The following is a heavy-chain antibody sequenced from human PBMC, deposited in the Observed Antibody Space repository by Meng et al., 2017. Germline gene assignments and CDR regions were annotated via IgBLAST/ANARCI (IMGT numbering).Heavy chain of an antibody. V-gene: IGHV4-4*07. D-gene: IGHD4-17*01. CDR3: AGDYGDYRDWYCDL. J-gene: IGHJ2*01. CDR2: IDTSGST. Sequence: QLDPRGRAPGLVKHPGTLSLTCTVAGGSIISHYWSWSRQPAGKGLEWSGRIDTSGSTNTNPSHKSRVTMSVDTYKTQFSLKLSSVTVAATAVYYCAGDYGDYRDWYCDLWGRGTLVTVSS. CDR1: GGSIISHY.